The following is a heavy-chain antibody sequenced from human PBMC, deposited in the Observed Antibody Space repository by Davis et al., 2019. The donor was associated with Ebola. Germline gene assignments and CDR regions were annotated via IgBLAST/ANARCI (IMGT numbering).Heavy chain of an antibody. CDR2: ISGSGGST. V-gene: IGHV3-23*01. Sequence: GESLKISCAASGFTFSSYAMSWVRQAPGKGLEWVSAISGSGGSTYYADSVKGRFTISRDNSKNTLYLQMNSLRAEDTAVYYCAKIGVEWLLPNYYYGMDVWGQGTTVTVSS. CDR1: GFTFSSYA. J-gene: IGHJ6*02. D-gene: IGHD3-3*01. CDR3: AKIGVEWLLPNYYYGMDV.